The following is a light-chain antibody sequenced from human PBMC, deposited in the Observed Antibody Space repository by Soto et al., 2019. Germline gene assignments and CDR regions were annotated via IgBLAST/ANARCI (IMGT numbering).Light chain of an antibody. CDR2: AAS. CDR1: QSISSY. V-gene: IGKV1-39*01. CDR3: QQYTSPPWT. J-gene: IGKJ1*01. Sequence: DIQMTQSPSSLSASVGDRVTITFRASQSISSYLNWYQQKPGKAPKLLIYAASSLHSGVPSRFSASGSGTEFTLTVSSLQPDDFATYYCQQYTSPPWTFGQGTKVDIK.